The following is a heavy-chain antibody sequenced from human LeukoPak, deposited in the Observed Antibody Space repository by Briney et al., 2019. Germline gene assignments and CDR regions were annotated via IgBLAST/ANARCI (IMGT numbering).Heavy chain of an antibody. D-gene: IGHD2-15*01. Sequence: ASVKVPCKVSGYTLTELSMHWVRQAPGKGLEWMGGFDPEDGETIYAQKFQGRVTMTEDTSTDTAYMELSSLRSEDTAVYYCAIDNCSGGSCLFDYWGQGTLVTVSS. CDR1: GYTLTELS. J-gene: IGHJ4*02. CDR2: FDPEDGET. CDR3: AIDNCSGGSCLFDY. V-gene: IGHV1-24*01.